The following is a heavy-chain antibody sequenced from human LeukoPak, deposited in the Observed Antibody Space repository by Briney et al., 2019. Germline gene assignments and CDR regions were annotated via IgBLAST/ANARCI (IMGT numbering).Heavy chain of an antibody. Sequence: SARLSLTRTVAGGSISSYYCSWIRQHPGKGLEWSGYIYYSGSTNYNPSLKSRVTISVDTSKIQFSLKLSSVTAADTAVYYCARASPSFDYWGQGTLVTVSS. CDR3: ARASPSFDY. CDR1: GGSISSYY. CDR2: IYYSGST. J-gene: IGHJ4*02. V-gene: IGHV4-59*01. D-gene: IGHD2-2*01.